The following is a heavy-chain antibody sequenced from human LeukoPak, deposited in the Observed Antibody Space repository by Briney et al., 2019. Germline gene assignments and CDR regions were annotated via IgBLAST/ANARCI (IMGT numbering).Heavy chain of an antibody. D-gene: IGHD6-19*01. J-gene: IGHJ5*02. Sequence: GGSLRLSCVASGFTFSSYGMHWVRQAPGKGLEWVADIWYDGKNEHFADSVKGRFTISRDNSKNTLYLQMNSLRAEDTAVYYCAKIPYSSGWVQNWFDPWGQGTLVTVSS. V-gene: IGHV3-33*06. CDR2: IWYDGKNE. CDR1: GFTFSSYG. CDR3: AKIPYSSGWVQNWFDP.